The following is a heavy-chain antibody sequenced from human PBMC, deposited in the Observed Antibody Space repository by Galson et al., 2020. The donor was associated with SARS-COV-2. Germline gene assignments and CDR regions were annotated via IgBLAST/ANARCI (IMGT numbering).Heavy chain of an antibody. CDR3: ARHKTLLPDF. CDR1: GVSISSSSYY. V-gene: IGHV4-39*01. CDR2: IYYSGST. Sequence: SETLSLTCTASGVSISSSSYYWGRIRQPPGQGLVSTVSIYYSGSTYYNPSLKSRVTISVDTTKNQVSLKLSSVTAADTDVYYCARHKTLLPDFWGQGTLVTVSS. J-gene: IGHJ4*02.